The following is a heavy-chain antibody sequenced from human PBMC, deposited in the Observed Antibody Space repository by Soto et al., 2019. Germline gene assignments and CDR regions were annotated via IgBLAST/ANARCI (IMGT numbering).Heavy chain of an antibody. Sequence: PGGSLRLSCAASGFTFSSYAMSWVRQAPGKGLEWVSAISSNGGSTYYADSVKGRFTISRDNSKNTLYLQMSSLRAEDTAVYYCVKVGYSRGYYYGSGSYVGYYGMDVWGQGTTVTVSS. J-gene: IGHJ6*02. CDR1: GFTFSSYA. D-gene: IGHD3-10*01. V-gene: IGHV3-64D*08. CDR2: ISSNGGST. CDR3: VKVGYSRGYYYGSGSYVGYYGMDV.